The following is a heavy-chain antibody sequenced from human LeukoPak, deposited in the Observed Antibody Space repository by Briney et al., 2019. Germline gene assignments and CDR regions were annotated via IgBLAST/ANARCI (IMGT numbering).Heavy chain of an antibody. D-gene: IGHD2-8*02. CDR1: GFTFSSYA. V-gene: IGHV3-30-3*01. Sequence: GSLRLSCAASGFTFSSYAMHWVRQAPGKRLEWVAVISYDGSNKYYADSVKGRFTISRDNSKNTLYLQMNSLRAEDTAVYYCARASPHLWWAQGFDYWGQGTLVTVSS. CDR2: ISYDGSNK. CDR3: ARASPHLWWAQGFDY. J-gene: IGHJ4*02.